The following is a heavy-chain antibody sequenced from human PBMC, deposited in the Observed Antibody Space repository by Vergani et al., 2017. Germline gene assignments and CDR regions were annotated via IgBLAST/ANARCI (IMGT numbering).Heavy chain of an antibody. J-gene: IGHJ6*02. CDR2: INGGGGTT. CDR1: GFTFSSYA. Sequence: EVQLLESGGGLVQPGGSLRFSCAASGFTFSSYAMSWVRQAPGKGLEWVSAINGGGGTTYYADSVKGRFTISRDNSKNTLYLQMNSLRAEDTAVYYCARDRKNPYGMDVWGQGTTVTVSS. D-gene: IGHD1-14*01. V-gene: IGHV3-23*01. CDR3: ARDRKNPYGMDV.